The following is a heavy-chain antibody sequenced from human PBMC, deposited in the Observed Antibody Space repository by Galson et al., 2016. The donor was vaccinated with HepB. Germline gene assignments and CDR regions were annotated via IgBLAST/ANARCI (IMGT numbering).Heavy chain of an antibody. Sequence: SLRLSCAASGFTFSSYAMTWVRQAPGKGLEWVSGIRHSGGSTYYADSVNGRFTITRDNSKNTLYLQMNSLRAEDTAVYYCAKLEGGLTYYGMDVWGHGTTVTVSS. V-gene: IGHV3-23*01. CDR2: IRHSGGST. J-gene: IGHJ6*02. CDR1: GFTFSSYA. D-gene: IGHD2-15*01. CDR3: AKLEGGLTYYGMDV.